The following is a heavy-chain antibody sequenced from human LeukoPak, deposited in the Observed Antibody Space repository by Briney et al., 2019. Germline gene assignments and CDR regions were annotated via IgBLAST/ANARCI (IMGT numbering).Heavy chain of an antibody. J-gene: IGHJ4*02. CDR3: ARATTVVTPDFDY. V-gene: IGHV4-59*01. D-gene: IGHD4-23*01. CDR2: IYYSGST. Sequence: PSETLSLTCTVSGGSISSYYWSWIRQPPGKGLEWIGYIYYSGSTNYNPSLKSRVTISVDTSKNQFSLKLSSATAADTAVYYCARATTVVTPDFDYWGQGTLVTVSS. CDR1: GGSISSYY.